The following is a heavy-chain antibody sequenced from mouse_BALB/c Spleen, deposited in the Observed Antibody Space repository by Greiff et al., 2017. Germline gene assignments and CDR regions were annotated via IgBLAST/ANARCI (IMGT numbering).Heavy chain of an antibody. D-gene: IGHD3-3*01. CDR1: GFTFSSYT. CDR2: ISNGGGST. CDR3: ARHANHEGYFDV. J-gene: IGHJ1*01. V-gene: IGHV5-12-2*01. Sequence: EVQGVESGGGLVQPGGSLKLSCAASGFTFSSYTMSWVRQTPEKRLEWVAYISNGGGSTYYPDTVKGRFTISRDNAKNTLYLQMSSLKSEDTAMYYCARHANHEGYFDVWGAGTTVTVSS.